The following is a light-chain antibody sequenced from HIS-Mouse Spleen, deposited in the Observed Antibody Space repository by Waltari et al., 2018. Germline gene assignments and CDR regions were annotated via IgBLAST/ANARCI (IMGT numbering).Light chain of an antibody. CDR3: CSYAGSSTWV. V-gene: IGLV2-23*01. CDR2: EGS. Sequence: QSALTQPASVSGSPGQSITISCTGTSSDVVSYNLVSWYQQHPGKAPKLMIYEGSKRHSGVSNRFSGSKSGNTASLTISGLQAEDEADYYCCSYAGSSTWVFGGGTKLTVL. J-gene: IGLJ3*02. CDR1: SSDVVSYNL.